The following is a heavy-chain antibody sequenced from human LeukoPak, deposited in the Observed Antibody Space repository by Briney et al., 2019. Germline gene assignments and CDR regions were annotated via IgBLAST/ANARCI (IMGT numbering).Heavy chain of an antibody. CDR3: ARTGYCSSTSCYTFHYYYYYGMDV. J-gene: IGHJ6*02. CDR2: MNPNSGNT. D-gene: IGHD2-2*02. V-gene: IGHV1-8*01. CDR1: GYTFTSYD. Sequence: AASVKVSCKASGYTFTSYDINWVRQATGQGLEWMGWMNPNSGNTGYAQTFQGRVTMTRNTSISTAYMELSSLRSEDTAVYYCARTGYCSSTSCYTFHYYYYYGMDVWGQGTTVTVSS.